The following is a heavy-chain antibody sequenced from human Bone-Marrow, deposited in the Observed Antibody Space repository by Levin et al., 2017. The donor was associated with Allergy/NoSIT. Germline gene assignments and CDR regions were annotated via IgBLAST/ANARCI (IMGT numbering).Heavy chain of an antibody. CDR3: AKPIYDILTGNDAFDI. Sequence: PAGGSLRLSCEASGFTFRSYAMSWVRQAPGKGLEWVSAISGSGGSTYYADSVKGRFTISRDNSKHTLYLQMNSLRAEDTAVYYCAKPIYDILTGNDAFDIWGQGTMVTVSS. CDR1: GFTFRSYA. D-gene: IGHD3-9*01. V-gene: IGHV3-23*01. J-gene: IGHJ3*02. CDR2: ISGSGGST.